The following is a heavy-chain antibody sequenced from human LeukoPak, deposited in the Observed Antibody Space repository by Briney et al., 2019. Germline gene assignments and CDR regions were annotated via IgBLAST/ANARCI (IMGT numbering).Heavy chain of an antibody. Sequence: ASVKVSCKASGYTFTSYYMHWVRQASGQGLEWMGIINPSGGSTSYAQKFQGRVTMTRDTSTSTVYMELSSLRSEDTAVYYCARDRPPGGIAAAGDFDYWGQGTLVTVSS. CDR1: GYTFTSYY. CDR3: ARDRPPGGIAAAGDFDY. J-gene: IGHJ4*02. D-gene: IGHD6-13*01. CDR2: INPSGGST. V-gene: IGHV1-46*01.